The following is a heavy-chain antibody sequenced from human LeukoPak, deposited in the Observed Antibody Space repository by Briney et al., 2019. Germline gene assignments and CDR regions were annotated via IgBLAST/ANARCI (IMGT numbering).Heavy chain of an antibody. CDR1: GFTFSSYW. D-gene: IGHD3-10*01. V-gene: IGHV3-74*01. CDR2: INSDGSST. CDR3: ARGARGSGTASDY. J-gene: IGHJ4*02. Sequence: PGGSLRLSCAASGFTFSSYWMDWVRQAPGKGLVWVSRINSDGSSTNYVDSVKGRFTISRDNAKNTLHLQMNSLRAEDTAVYYCARGARGSGTASDYWGQGTLVTVSS.